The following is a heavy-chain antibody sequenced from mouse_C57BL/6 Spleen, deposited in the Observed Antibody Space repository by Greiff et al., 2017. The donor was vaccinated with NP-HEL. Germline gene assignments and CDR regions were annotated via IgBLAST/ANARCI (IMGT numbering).Heavy chain of an antibody. J-gene: IGHJ2*01. V-gene: IGHV1-82*01. D-gene: IGHD2-5*01. CDR1: GYAFSSSW. CDR2: IYPGDGDT. CDR3: AREDYYSNYFDY. Sequence: QVQLQQSGPELVKPGASVTISCKASGYAFSSSWMNWVKQRPGKGLEWIGRIYPGDGDTNYNGKFKGKATLTADKSSSTAYMQLSIRTSEDSAVYICAREDYYSNYFDYWGQGTTLTVSS.